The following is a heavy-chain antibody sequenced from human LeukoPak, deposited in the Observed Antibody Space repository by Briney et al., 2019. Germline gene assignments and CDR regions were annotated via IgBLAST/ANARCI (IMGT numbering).Heavy chain of an antibody. CDR3: ARDRRVGAKRIYYHHGMDV. J-gene: IGHJ6*02. V-gene: IGHV1-18*01. CDR1: GYIFTSYG. CDR2: ISPYNVRT. D-gene: IGHD1-26*01. Sequence: ASVKVSCKASGYIFTSYGINWVRQAPGQGLEWMGWISPYNVRTNSVQKFQGRVTMITDTSTRTAYMELRSLRSDDTAVYYCARDRRVGAKRIYYHHGMDVWGQGTRSPSP.